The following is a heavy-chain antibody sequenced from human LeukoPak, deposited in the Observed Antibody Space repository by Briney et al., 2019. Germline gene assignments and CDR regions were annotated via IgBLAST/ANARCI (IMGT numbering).Heavy chain of an antibody. CDR1: GFTFSSYA. D-gene: IGHD4-17*01. CDR2: ISYDGSNK. J-gene: IGHJ4*02. V-gene: IGHV3-30-3*01. CDR3: AREESQAYGDYVGCFDY. Sequence: PGGSPRLSCAASGFTFSSYAMHWVRQAPGKGLEWVAVISYDGSNKYYADSVKGRFTISRDNSKNTLYLQMNSLRAEDTAVYYCAREESQAYGDYVGCFDYWGQGTLVTVSS.